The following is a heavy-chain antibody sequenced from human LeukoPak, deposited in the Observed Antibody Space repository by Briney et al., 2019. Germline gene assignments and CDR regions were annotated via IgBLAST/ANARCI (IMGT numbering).Heavy chain of an antibody. Sequence: SETLSLTCTVSGGSISNYCWSWIRQPPGKGLEWIGYICYSGTTNYNPSLKSRVTISVDRSKNQFSLKLISVTAADTAVYYCARHSPRRLPVAGTTWWFDPWGQGTLVTVSS. CDR3: ARHSPRRLPVAGTTWWFDP. J-gene: IGHJ5*01. CDR2: ICYSGTT. D-gene: IGHD6-19*01. CDR1: GGSISNYC. V-gene: IGHV4-59*08.